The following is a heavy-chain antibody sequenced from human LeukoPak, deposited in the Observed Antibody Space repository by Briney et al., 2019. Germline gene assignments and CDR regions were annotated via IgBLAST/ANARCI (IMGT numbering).Heavy chain of an antibody. CDR2: ISGSGGST. Sequence: GGSLRLSCAASGFTFSSYDMSWVRQAPGKGLEWVSAISGSGGSTYYADSVKGRFTISRDNAKNSLYLQMNSLRAEDTAVYYCATWPQWLVPFDYWGQGTLVTVSS. V-gene: IGHV3-23*01. J-gene: IGHJ4*02. CDR1: GFTFSSYD. CDR3: ATWPQWLVPFDY. D-gene: IGHD6-19*01.